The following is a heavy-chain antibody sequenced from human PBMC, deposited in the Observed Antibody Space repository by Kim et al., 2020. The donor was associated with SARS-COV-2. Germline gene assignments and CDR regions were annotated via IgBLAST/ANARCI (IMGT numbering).Heavy chain of an antibody. V-gene: IGHV4-39*01. CDR3: AGLAVVGWATNEY. CDR1: SGSISSDAHN. CDR2: IHYSGST. J-gene: IGHJ4*02. Sequence: SETLSLTCTVSSGSISSDAHNWAWIRQPPGKGLEWIGSIHYSGSTSYNPSLERRVTTSIDTSKNEFSLKLTSVTAADTAVYYCAGLAVVGWATNEYWGQGSLVTVCS. D-gene: IGHD5-12*01.